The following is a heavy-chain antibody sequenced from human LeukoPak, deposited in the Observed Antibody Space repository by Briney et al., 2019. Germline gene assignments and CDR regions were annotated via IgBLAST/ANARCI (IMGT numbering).Heavy chain of an antibody. CDR2: INPNSGGT. D-gene: IGHD2-8*01. Sequence: GASVNVSCKASGYTFTVCYMHWVRQAPGQGLEWMGRINPNSGGTNYAQKFQGRVTMTRDTSISTAYMELSRLRSDDTAVYYCARAAGVDYYYYGMDVWGQGTTVTVSS. CDR1: GYTFTVCY. CDR3: ARAAGVDYYYYGMDV. V-gene: IGHV1-2*06. J-gene: IGHJ6*02.